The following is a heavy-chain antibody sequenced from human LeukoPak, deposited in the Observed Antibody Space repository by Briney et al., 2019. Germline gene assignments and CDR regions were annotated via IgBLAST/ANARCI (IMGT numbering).Heavy chain of an antibody. D-gene: IGHD1-26*01. CDR3: GRDLSGVVGASID. J-gene: IGHJ4*02. V-gene: IGHV3-43*02. Sequence: GGSLRLSCAASGFTFDAYAMHWVRQAPGKGLEWVSFINGDGGSTYYGDSVKGRFTISRDNSKNSLFLQMNRLTTEDTALYYCGRDLSGVVGASIDWGQGTLVTVSS. CDR2: INGDGGST. CDR1: GFTFDAYA.